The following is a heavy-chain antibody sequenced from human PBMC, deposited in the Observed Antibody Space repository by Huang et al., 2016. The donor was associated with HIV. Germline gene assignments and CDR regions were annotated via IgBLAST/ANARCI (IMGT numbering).Heavy chain of an antibody. CDR3: ATKTAAMDI. CDR1: TFTFGAYW. CDR2: IKQDESEK. Sequence: VESGGRLVQPGGSISLSCVGSTFTFGAYWMSWVRQSPGEGLEWGANIKQDESEKYYVESVKDRFNISRDNAKKVLFLEMNNVRVEDTATYYCATKTAAMDIWGQGTTVTVS. J-gene: IGHJ6*02. V-gene: IGHV3-7*01. D-gene: IGHD1-7*01.